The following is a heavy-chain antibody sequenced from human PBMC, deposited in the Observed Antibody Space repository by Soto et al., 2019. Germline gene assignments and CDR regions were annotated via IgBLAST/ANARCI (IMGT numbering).Heavy chain of an antibody. CDR1: GYTFTSYG. Sequence: ASVKVSCKASGYTFTSYGISWVRQAPGQGLEWMGWISAYNGNTNYAQKLQGRVTMTTDTSTSTAYMELRSLRSDDTAVYYCARGEYSGRHRNYYYGMDVWGQGTKVTVSS. CDR2: ISAYNGNT. V-gene: IGHV1-18*04. D-gene: IGHD1-26*01. CDR3: ARGEYSGRHRNYYYGMDV. J-gene: IGHJ6*02.